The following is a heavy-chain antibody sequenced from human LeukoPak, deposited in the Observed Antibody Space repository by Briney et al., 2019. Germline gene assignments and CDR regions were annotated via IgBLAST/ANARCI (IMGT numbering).Heavy chain of an antibody. CDR3: ARGVEMATLRYFDH. CDR1: GDSVSSNSAA. CDR2: TYYRSKWYN. D-gene: IGHD5-24*01. Sequence: SQTLSLTCAISGDSVSSNSAAWNWIRQSPSRGLEWLGRTYYRSKWYNDYVVSVKSRITINPDTSKDQFSLQLNSVSPEDTAVYYCARGVEMATLRYFDHWGQGTLVTVSS. V-gene: IGHV6-1*01. J-gene: IGHJ4*02.